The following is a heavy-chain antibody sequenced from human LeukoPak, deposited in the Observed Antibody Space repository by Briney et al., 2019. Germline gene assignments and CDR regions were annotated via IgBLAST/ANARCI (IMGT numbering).Heavy chain of an antibody. CDR3: ARQTRYFDWRIHSYYFDY. Sequence: PSETLSLTCTVSGGSISSSNSYWGWIRQPPGKGLEWIGSIYDSGNIFYNPSLKSRVTISVDTSKNQFSMKLSSVSAADTAVYYCARQTRYFDWRIHSYYFDYWGQGTLVTVSS. CDR2: IYDSGNI. CDR1: GGSISSSNSY. D-gene: IGHD3-9*01. J-gene: IGHJ4*02. V-gene: IGHV4-39*01.